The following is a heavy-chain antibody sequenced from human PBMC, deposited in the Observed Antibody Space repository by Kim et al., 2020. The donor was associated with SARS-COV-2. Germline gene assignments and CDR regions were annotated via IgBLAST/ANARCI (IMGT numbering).Heavy chain of an antibody. Sequence: SETLSLTCTVSGGSISSYYWSWIRQPPGKGLEWIGYIYYSGSTNYNPSLKSRVTISVDTSKNQFSLKLSSVTAADTAVYYCARTSSSWTIGAGYYYGMDVWGQGTTVTVSS. D-gene: IGHD6-13*01. J-gene: IGHJ6*02. CDR1: GGSISSYY. CDR2: IYYSGST. CDR3: ARTSSSWTIGAGYYYGMDV. V-gene: IGHV4-59*01.